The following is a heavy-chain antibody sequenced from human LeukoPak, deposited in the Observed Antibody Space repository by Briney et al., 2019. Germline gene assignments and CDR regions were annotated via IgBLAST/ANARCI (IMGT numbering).Heavy chain of an antibody. CDR2: ISGSGGGT. V-gene: IGHV3-23*01. CDR3: AKDYSRGRYYDSSGGIFDY. CDR1: GFTFSSYA. J-gene: IGHJ4*02. Sequence: GGSLRLSCAASGFTFSSYAMSWVRQAPEKGLEWVSTISGSGGGTYYADSVKGRFTISRDDSKNTLYLQMNSLRAEDTAVYYCAKDYSRGRYYDSSGGIFDYWGQGTLVTVSS. D-gene: IGHD3-22*01.